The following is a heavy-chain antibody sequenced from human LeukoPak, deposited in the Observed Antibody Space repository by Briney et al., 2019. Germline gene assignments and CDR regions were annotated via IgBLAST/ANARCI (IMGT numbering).Heavy chain of an antibody. CDR2: INHSGST. J-gene: IGHJ3*02. CDR1: GGSFSGYY. CDR3: ARAGIDCSSTSCYEARGYDAFDI. V-gene: IGHV4-34*01. D-gene: IGHD2-2*01. Sequence: SETLSLTCAVYGGSFSGYYWSWIRQPPGKGLEWIGEINHSGSTNYNPSLKSRVTISVDTSKNQFSLKLSSVTAADTAVYYCARAGIDCSSTSCYEARGYDAFDIWGQGTMVTVSS.